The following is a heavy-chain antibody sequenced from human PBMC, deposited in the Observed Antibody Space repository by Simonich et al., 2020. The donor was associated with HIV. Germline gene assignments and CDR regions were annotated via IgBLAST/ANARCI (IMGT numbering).Heavy chain of an antibody. CDR1: GGPSSYY. J-gene: IGHJ4*02. Sequence: QVQQQQWGAGLLKPSETLSLTCAVYGGPSSYYCSWVRQPPGKGLEWIGEVNHSGSTKYNPSLRSRVSISVGTSKNQFSLKLSSVTAADTAVYYCARGDLAVAPDYWGQGTLVTVSS. V-gene: IGHV4-34*01. CDR2: VNHSGST. D-gene: IGHD6-19*01. CDR3: ARGDLAVAPDY.